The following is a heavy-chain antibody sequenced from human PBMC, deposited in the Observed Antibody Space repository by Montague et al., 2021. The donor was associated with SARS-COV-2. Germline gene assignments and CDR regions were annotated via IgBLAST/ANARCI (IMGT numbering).Heavy chain of an antibody. V-gene: IGHV2-5*01. CDR1: GFSLDTSGEA. CDR3: THRRGSSWTKPYFDY. J-gene: IGHJ4*02. D-gene: IGHD6-13*01. CDR2: IYWYDEG. Sequence: PALVKPTQTLTLTCTFSGFSLDTSGEAVGWIRQPPGKALEWLAVIYWYDEGRYSPSLKSRLTIRKGTSKNQVVLTMTNMDPVDTATYYCTHRRGSSWTKPYFDYWGQETLVTVPS.